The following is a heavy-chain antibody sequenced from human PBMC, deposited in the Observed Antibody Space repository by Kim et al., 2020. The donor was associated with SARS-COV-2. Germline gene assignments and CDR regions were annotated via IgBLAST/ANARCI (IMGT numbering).Heavy chain of an antibody. CDR3: ARDMAQLLSVYYYYGMDV. Sequence: ASVKVSCKASGYTFTSYGISWVRQAPGQGLEWMGWISAYNGNTNYAQKLQGRVTMTTDTSTSTAYMELRSLRSDDTAVYYCARDMAQLLSVYYYYGMDVWGQGTTVTVSS. CDR1: GYTFTSYG. D-gene: IGHD2-2*01. J-gene: IGHJ6*02. CDR2: ISAYNGNT. V-gene: IGHV1-18*04.